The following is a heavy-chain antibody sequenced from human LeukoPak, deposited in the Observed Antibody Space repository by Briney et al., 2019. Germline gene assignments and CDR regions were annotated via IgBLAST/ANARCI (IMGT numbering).Heavy chain of an antibody. V-gene: IGHV4-38-2*02. CDR2: IYYSGST. CDR3: ARVPYYHDGIDY. Sequence: SETLSLTCTVSGYSISSGYYWGWIRQPPGKGLEWIGSIYYSGSTYYNPSLKSRVTISVDTSKNQFSLKLSSVTAADTAVYYCARVPYYHDGIDYWGQGSLVTVSS. J-gene: IGHJ4*02. D-gene: IGHD3-10*01. CDR1: GYSISSGYY.